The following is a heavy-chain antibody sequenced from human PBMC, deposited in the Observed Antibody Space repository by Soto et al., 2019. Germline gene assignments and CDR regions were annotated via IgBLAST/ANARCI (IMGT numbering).Heavy chain of an antibody. CDR1: GFTFYNYA. CDR3: AKKGLGSLATYCITGDCHYAFDV. D-gene: IGHD2-8*01. CDR2: ISGGGDGT. V-gene: IGHV3-23*01. Sequence: EVHLLESGGGLVRPGGSLRLSCAASGFTFYNYAMNWVRQAPGKGLEWVSTISGGGDGTYYADSVKGRFTISRDNSRNTVYLQMNSRRAEDTAVYYCAKKGLGSLATYCITGDCHYAFDVWGQGTLVTVSS. J-gene: IGHJ3*01.